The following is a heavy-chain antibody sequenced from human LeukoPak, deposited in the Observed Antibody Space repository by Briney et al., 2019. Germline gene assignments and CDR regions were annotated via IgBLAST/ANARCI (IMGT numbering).Heavy chain of an antibody. Sequence: GGSLRLSCAASGFTFSSYDMHWVRQATGKGLEWVSAIGTAGDTYYPGSVKGRFTMSRENAKNSLYLQMNSLRAGDTAVYYCASGRGGDYDFWSGYGDAFDIWGQGTMVTVSS. V-gene: IGHV3-13*01. CDR2: IGTAGDT. D-gene: IGHD3-3*01. CDR1: GFTFSSYD. J-gene: IGHJ3*02. CDR3: ASGRGGDYDFWSGYGDAFDI.